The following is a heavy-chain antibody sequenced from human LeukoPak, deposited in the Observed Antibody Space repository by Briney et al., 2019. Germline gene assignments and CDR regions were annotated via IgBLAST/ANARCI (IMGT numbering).Heavy chain of an antibody. Sequence: PSETLSLTCTVSGGSISSYYWSWIRQPPGKGLEWIGDINHSGGTNYNPSLKSRVTISVDTSKNQFSLKLSSVTAADTAVYYCARTIAAAGPLGYWGQGTLVTVSS. J-gene: IGHJ4*02. CDR2: INHSGGT. D-gene: IGHD6-13*01. V-gene: IGHV4-34*01. CDR3: ARTIAAAGPLGY. CDR1: GGSISSYY.